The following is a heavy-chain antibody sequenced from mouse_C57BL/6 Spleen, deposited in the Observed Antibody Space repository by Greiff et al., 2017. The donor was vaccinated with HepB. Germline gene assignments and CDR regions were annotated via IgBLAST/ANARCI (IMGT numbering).Heavy chain of an antibody. D-gene: IGHD2-2*01. Sequence: VQLKESGGGLVQPGGSLKLSCAASGFTFSDYYMYWVRQTPEKRLEWVAYISNGGGSTYYPDTVKGRFTISRDNAKNTLYLQMSRLKSEDTAMYYCARIYGYDGFAYWGQGTLVTVSA. V-gene: IGHV5-12*01. J-gene: IGHJ3*01. CDR2: ISNGGGST. CDR3: ARIYGYDGFAY. CDR1: GFTFSDYY.